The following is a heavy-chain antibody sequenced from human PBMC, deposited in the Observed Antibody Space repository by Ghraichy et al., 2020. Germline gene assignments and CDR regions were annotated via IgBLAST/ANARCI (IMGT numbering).Heavy chain of an antibody. V-gene: IGHV4-39*07. Sequence: SETLSLTCTVSGGSIYSGSYYWGWIRQAPGKGLEWIGSSYSSGNTYYSPSLKRRATMSVDTAKNQFSLKLTSVTAADTAVYYCARQHFDSSGSLTPNEFDPWGQGTLVTVSS. CDR2: SYSSGNT. CDR1: GGSIYSGSYY. D-gene: IGHD3-22*01. J-gene: IGHJ5*02. CDR3: ARQHFDSSGSLTPNEFDP.